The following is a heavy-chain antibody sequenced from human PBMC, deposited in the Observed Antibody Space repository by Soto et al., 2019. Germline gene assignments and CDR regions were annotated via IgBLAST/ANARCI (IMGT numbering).Heavy chain of an antibody. J-gene: IGHJ4*02. CDR2: IYYSGST. V-gene: IGHV4-59*01. CDR3: ARDLPAADY. Sequence: SETLSLTCTVSGGSISSYYWSWIRQPPGKGLEWIGYIYYSGSTNYAQKFRGRVTMARDTSTSTVYMDLSSLRSDDTAVYYCARDLPAADYWGQGTLVTGSS. CDR1: GGSISSYY. D-gene: IGHD2-2*01.